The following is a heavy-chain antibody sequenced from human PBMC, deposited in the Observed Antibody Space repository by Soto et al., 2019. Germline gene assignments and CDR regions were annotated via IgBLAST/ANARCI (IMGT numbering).Heavy chain of an antibody. CDR1: GQSFSGHS. CDR2: INESGST. D-gene: IGHD1-1*01. V-gene: IGHV4-34*01. Sequence: QVQLQQWGAGLVKPSETLSLSCAVYGQSFSGHSWAWIRQPPVKGLEWIGEINESGSTYYSPSLKSRVTLSTDTSKNQFSLKLSSVSAAGTAAYFCARGSGIVALPGELEDVNYDYWGQGTLVNVSS. J-gene: IGHJ4*02. CDR3: ARGSGIVALPGELEDVNYDY.